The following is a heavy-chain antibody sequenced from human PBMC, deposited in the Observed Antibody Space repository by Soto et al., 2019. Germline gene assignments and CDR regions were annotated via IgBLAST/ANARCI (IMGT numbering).Heavy chain of an antibody. CDR2: ISAAGDP. CDR1: GFTFRNYD. J-gene: IGHJ6*01. Sequence: EVQLVESGGGLVQPGGSLRLSCEASGFTFRNYDMHWVRQGTGKGLEWVSGISAAGDPDYADSVEGRFTISGENAQNSFFLQMSSLRVGDTAVYYCARTDRDFYGLDVWGQGTTVIVSS. V-gene: IGHV3-13*05. CDR3: ARTDRDFYGLDV.